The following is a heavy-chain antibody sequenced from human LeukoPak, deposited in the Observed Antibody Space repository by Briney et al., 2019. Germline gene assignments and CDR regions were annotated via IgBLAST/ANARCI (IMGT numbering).Heavy chain of an antibody. V-gene: IGHV3-30*18. J-gene: IGHJ4*02. CDR1: GFTFSRYG. D-gene: IGHD5-18*01. CDR3: AKDGQPGYSYGYMDY. CDR2: ISYDASEK. Sequence: GGSLRLSCAASGFTFSRYGMHWVRQAPGKGLEWVAVISYDASEKYYADSVKGRFTISRDNSKNTLYLQMSSLSAEDTAMYYCAKDGQPGYSYGYMDYWGQGTLVTVSS.